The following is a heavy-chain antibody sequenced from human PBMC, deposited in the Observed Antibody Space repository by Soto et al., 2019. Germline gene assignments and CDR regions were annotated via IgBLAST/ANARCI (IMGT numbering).Heavy chain of an antibody. V-gene: IGHV3-23*01. CDR1: GFTXSSYA. Sequence: GGSLRLSCAASGFTXSSYAMSWVRQAPGKGLEWVSAISGSGGSTYYADSVKGRFTISRDNSKNTLYLQMNSLRAEDTAVYYCAKERTPYRIAAAGPFDYWGQGTLVTVSS. CDR2: ISGSGGST. D-gene: IGHD6-13*01. J-gene: IGHJ4*02. CDR3: AKERTPYRIAAAGPFDY.